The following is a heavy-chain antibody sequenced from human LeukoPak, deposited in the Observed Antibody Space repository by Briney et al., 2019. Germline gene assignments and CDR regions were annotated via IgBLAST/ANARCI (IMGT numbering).Heavy chain of an antibody. CDR3: ARSVSAYAGRGWFDP. J-gene: IGHJ5*02. V-gene: IGHV4-4*07. CDR1: GGSISSYY. D-gene: IGHD5-12*01. Sequence: SETLSLTCTVSGGSISSYYWSWIRQPAGKGLEWIGRIYTSGSTNYNPSLKSRVTMSVDASKNQFSLKLSSVTAADTAVFYCARSVSAYAGRGWFDPWGQGTLVTVSS. CDR2: IYTSGST.